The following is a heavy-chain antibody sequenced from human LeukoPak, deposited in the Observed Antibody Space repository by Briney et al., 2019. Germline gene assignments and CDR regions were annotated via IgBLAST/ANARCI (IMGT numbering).Heavy chain of an antibody. CDR3: ARCAVDCSSTSCYRYYCYYGMDV. Sequence: CXXPXYTFTXXXMHWXRQAPGQRLEWMGWINAGNGNTKYSQKFQGRVTITRDTSASTAYMELSSLRSEDTAVYYCARCAVDCSSTSCYRYYCYYGMDVWGQGTTVTVSS. CDR1: XYTFTXXX. V-gene: IGHV1-3*01. J-gene: IGHJ6*02. D-gene: IGHD2-2*01. CDR2: INAGNGNT.